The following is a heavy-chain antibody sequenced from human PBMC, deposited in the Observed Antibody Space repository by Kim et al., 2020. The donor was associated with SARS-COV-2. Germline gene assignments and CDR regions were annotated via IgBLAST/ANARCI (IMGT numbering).Heavy chain of an antibody. J-gene: IGHJ4*02. V-gene: IGHV4-34*01. CDR1: GGSFSGYY. CDR2: INHSGST. Sequence: SETLSLTCAVYGGSFSGYYWSWIRQPPGKGLEWIGEINHSGSTNYNPSLKSRVTISVDTSKNQFSLKLSSVTAADTAVYYCARGHDDKLEAVIDYWGQGTLVTVSS. D-gene: IGHD3-3*01. CDR3: ARGHDDKLEAVIDY.